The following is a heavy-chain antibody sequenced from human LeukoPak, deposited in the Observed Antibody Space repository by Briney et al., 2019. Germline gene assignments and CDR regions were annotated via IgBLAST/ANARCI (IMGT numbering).Heavy chain of an antibody. CDR2: INHSGST. Sequence: PSETLSLTCAVYGGSFSGYYWSWIRQPPGKGLEWIGEINHSGSTNYNPSLKSRVTISVDTSKNQFSLKLSSVTAADTAVYYCAGLDRSRYYYMDVWGKGTTVTVSS. D-gene: IGHD3-16*01. J-gene: IGHJ6*03. V-gene: IGHV4-34*01. CDR3: AGLDRSRYYYMDV. CDR1: GGSFSGYY.